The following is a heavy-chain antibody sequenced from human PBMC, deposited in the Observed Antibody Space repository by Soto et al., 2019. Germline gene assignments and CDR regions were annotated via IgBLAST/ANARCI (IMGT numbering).Heavy chain of an antibody. V-gene: IGHV4-61*01. CDR2: IYYSGST. D-gene: IGHD6-6*01. Sequence: QVQLQESGPGLVKPSETLSLTCTVSGGSVSSGSYYWSWIRQPPGKGLEWIGYIYYSGSTNYNPSLKSRVTISVDTSKNQFSLKLSSVTAADTAVYYCARFEYSSSSGPYWGQGTLVTVSS. J-gene: IGHJ4*02. CDR3: ARFEYSSSSGPY. CDR1: GGSVSSGSYY.